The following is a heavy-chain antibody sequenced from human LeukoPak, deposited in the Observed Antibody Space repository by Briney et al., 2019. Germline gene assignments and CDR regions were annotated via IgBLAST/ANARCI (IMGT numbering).Heavy chain of an antibody. J-gene: IGHJ4*02. CDR2: INHSGST. CDR1: GVSFSGYY. CDR3: ARERDYYDSSGYAYYFDY. V-gene: IGHV4-34*01. D-gene: IGHD3-22*01. Sequence: SETLSLTCAVYGVSFSGYYWSWIRQPPGKGLEWIGEINHSGSTNYNPSLKSRVTISVDTSKNQFSLRLSSVTAADTAVYYCARERDYYDSSGYAYYFDYWGQGTLVSVSS.